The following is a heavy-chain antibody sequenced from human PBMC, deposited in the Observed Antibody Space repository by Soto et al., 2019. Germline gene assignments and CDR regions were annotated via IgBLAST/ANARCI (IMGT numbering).Heavy chain of an antibody. CDR2: TNTYSGKS. Sequence: ASVKVSCKASGYPFTTGAISWVRQAPGQGLEWMGWTNTYSGKSDYAQRLQVRVSMTTDSSTSTAYMELRSLTSDDTAVYYCARSLGGSGYSYIDYWGPGTLVTVSS. CDR3: ARSLGGSGYSYIDY. J-gene: IGHJ4*02. D-gene: IGHD5-12*01. CDR1: GYPFTTGA. V-gene: IGHV1-18*04.